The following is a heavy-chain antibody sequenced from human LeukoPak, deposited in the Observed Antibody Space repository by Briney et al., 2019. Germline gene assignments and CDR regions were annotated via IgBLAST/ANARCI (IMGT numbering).Heavy chain of an antibody. CDR3: ARGLYCRSTSCYRFDP. D-gene: IGHD2-2*01. V-gene: IGHV1-2*02. J-gene: IGHJ5*02. CDR1: GYTFTGYY. CDR2: INPNSGGT. Sequence: ASVKVSCKASGYTFTGYYMHWVRQAPGQGLEWMGWINPNSGGTNYAQKFQGRVTMTRDTSISTAYMELSRLRSDDTAVYYCARGLYCRSTSCYRFDPWGQGTLVTVSS.